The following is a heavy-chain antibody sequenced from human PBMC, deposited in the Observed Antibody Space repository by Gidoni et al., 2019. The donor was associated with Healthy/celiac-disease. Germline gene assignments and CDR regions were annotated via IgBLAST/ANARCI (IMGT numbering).Heavy chain of an antibody. CDR1: GFTFSSDA. D-gene: IGHD3-22*01. CDR2: VSGSGGST. Sequence: EVQLLESGGGLVQPGGSLRLSCEASGFTFSSDAMSWVRPAPGKGLEWVSAVSGSGGSTYYADSVKGRFTISRDNSKNTLYLQMNSLRAEDTAVYYCAAPHYYDSSGYYFDYWGQGTLVTVSS. V-gene: IGHV3-23*01. J-gene: IGHJ4*02. CDR3: AAPHYYDSSGYYFDY.